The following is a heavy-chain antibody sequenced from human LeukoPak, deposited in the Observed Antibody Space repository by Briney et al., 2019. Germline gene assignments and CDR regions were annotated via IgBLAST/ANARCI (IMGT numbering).Heavy chain of an antibody. CDR1: GFTFSNYA. V-gene: IGHV3-23*01. CDR2: FNPSSGST. Sequence: PGGSLRLSCAASGFTFSNYAMSWVRQAPGKGLEWVSSFNPSSGSTYYADSVKGRFTISEDKSKNTLYLQMNSLRAEDTALYYCAKDFLWAVAVEGDWFDPWGQGTLVTVSS. D-gene: IGHD6-19*01. J-gene: IGHJ5*02. CDR3: AKDFLWAVAVEGDWFDP.